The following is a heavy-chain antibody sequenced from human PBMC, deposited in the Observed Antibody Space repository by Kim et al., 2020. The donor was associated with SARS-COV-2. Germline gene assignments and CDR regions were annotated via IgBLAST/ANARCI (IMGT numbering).Heavy chain of an antibody. Sequence: ASVKVSCKASGYTFTGYFIHWVRQAPGQGLEWMGRINPNTGGTNYAQRFQGRVTMTRDTSISTVDMELRSLRSDDTAVYYCARDSDRAGRTDWFDPWGQGTLVTVSS. V-gene: IGHV1-2*06. D-gene: IGHD1-1*01. J-gene: IGHJ5*02. CDR3: ARDSDRAGRTDWFDP. CDR1: GYTFTGYF. CDR2: INPNTGGT.